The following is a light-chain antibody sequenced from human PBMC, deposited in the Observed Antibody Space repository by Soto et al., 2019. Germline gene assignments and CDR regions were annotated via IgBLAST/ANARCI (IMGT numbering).Light chain of an antibody. CDR1: QTISTN. CDR2: GAS. J-gene: IGKJ2*01. CDR3: LQYNNWPPSS. Sequence: EIVMTQSPATLSVLPGERATLSCRASQTISTNLAWYQQKPGQAPRLLIFGASARAAGVPARFSGRGSGTEFTLTISSLQSEDFAVYYCLQYNNWPPSSFGQGTRLEIK. V-gene: IGKV3-15*01.